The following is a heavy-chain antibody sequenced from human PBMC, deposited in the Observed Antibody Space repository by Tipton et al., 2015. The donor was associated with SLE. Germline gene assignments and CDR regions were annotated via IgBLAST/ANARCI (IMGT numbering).Heavy chain of an antibody. V-gene: IGHV4-30-4*08. CDR1: GGSISSGGYY. Sequence: LRLSCTVSGGSISSGGYYWSWIRQHPGKGLEWIGYIYYSGSTYYNPSLKSRVTISVDTSKNQFSLKLSSVTAADTAVYYCARYSSSWFNNFDYWGQGTLVTVSS. D-gene: IGHD6-13*01. CDR2: IYYSGST. CDR3: ARYSSSWFNNFDY. J-gene: IGHJ4*02.